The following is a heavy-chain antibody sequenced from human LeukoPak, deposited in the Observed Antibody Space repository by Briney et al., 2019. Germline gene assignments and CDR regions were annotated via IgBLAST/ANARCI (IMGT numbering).Heavy chain of an antibody. J-gene: IGHJ4*02. V-gene: IGHV3-48*02. CDR2: ISSSSRTI. CDR3: ASAYGSGSS. CDR1: GFTFSSYS. Sequence: GRSLRLAYALSGFTFSSYSMNSARQPPGDWREWISYISSSSRTIYYADSVKGRFTISRDNAKNSLYLQMNSLRDEDTAVYYCASAYGSGSSWGQGTLVTVSS. D-gene: IGHD3-10*01.